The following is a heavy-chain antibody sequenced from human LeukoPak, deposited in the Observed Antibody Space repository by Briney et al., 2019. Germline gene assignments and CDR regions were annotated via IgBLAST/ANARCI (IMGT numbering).Heavy chain of an antibody. Sequence: PSQTLSLTCAVSGGSISSGGYSWSWIRQHPGKGLEGIGYIYHSGSTYYNPSLKSRLTISVDTPNNQFSLKLSSVTAADTAVYYCARGLTVTPPLIQQFDCWGQGTLVTVSS. CDR3: ARGLTVTPPLIQQFDC. D-gene: IGHD4-11*01. J-gene: IGHJ4*02. CDR1: GGSISSGGYS. V-gene: IGHV4-31*11. CDR2: IYHSGST.